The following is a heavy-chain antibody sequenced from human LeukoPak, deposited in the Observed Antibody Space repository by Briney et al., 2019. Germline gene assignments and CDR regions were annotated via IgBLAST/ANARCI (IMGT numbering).Heavy chain of an antibody. D-gene: IGHD2-21*02. CDR3: ARGPLWWRRGNWFDP. Sequence: ASVTVSCKASGYTFTSYDINWVRQAPGQGLEWMGWMNPNSGNTGYAQKFQGRVTMTRNTSISTAYMELSSLRSEDTAVYYCARGPLWWRRGNWFDPRGQGTLVTVSS. CDR2: MNPNSGNT. J-gene: IGHJ5*02. V-gene: IGHV1-8*01. CDR1: GYTFTSYD.